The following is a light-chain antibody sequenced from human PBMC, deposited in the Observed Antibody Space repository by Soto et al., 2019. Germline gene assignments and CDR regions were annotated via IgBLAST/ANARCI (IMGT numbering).Light chain of an antibody. V-gene: IGKV3-11*01. CDR2: DAS. CDR3: QQRSNWPRT. J-gene: IGKJ1*01. Sequence: EILLTQSPATVSLSPGERATLSCRASQSVSSYLAWYQQKPGQAPRLLIYDASNRATGIPARFSGSGSGTDFTLNISSLEPEDFAVYYCQQRSNWPRTFGQGTKVDIK. CDR1: QSVSSY.